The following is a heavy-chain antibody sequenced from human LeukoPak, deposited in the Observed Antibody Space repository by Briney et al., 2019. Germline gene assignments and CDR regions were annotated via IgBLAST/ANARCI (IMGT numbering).Heavy chain of an antibody. CDR2: TYYKSRWHN. J-gene: IGHJ6*02. V-gene: IGHV6-1*01. CDR1: GDSVSSSSAT. Sequence: SQTLSLTCAISGDSVSSSSATWNWLRQSPSRGLEWLGRTYYKSRWHNDYAGSVKSRMSIIPATSKNQFSLQLNSVTPEDTAVYYCARQSFALDVWGQGTTVTVSS. CDR3: ARQSFALDV. D-gene: IGHD3-10*01.